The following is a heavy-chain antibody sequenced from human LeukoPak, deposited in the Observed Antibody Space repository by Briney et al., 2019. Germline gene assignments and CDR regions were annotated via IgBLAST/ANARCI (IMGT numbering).Heavy chain of an antibody. V-gene: IGHV4-39*07. CDR2: IYHSGST. J-gene: IGHJ4*02. Sequence: PSETLSLTCTVSGGSISSSSYYWGWIRQPPGKGLEWIGSIYHSGSTYYNPSLKSRVTISVDTSKNQFSLKLSSVTAADTAVYYCASFVVYYGSGSPLDYWGQGTLVTVSS. D-gene: IGHD3-10*01. CDR3: ASFVVYYGSGSPLDY. CDR1: GGSISSSSYY.